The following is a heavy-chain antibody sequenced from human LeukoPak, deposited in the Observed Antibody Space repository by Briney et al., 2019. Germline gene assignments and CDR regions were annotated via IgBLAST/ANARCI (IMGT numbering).Heavy chain of an antibody. D-gene: IGHD3-10*01. V-gene: IGHV4-59*12. CDR2: IYYSGST. Sequence: SETLSLTCTVSGGSIISYYWSWIRQPPGKGLEWIGYIYYSGSTNYNPSLKSRVTISVDTSKNQFSLKLSSVTAADTAVYYCARLYGSGSYSGGRNWFDPWGQGTLVTVSS. J-gene: IGHJ5*02. CDR3: ARLYGSGSYSGGRNWFDP. CDR1: GGSIISYY.